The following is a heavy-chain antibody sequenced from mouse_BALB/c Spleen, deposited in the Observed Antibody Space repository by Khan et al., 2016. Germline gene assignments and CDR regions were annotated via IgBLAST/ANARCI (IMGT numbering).Heavy chain of an antibody. V-gene: IGHV5-6-5*01. Sequence: EVELVESGGGLVKPGGSLKLSCAASGFTFSSYVMSWVRQTPEKRLEWVASISTGGDIYYPDSVKGRFTISRDNARNILYLQMTSLRSEDTAMYYCGRGEDDRGYYYSIDYWGQGTSVTVSS. CDR3: GRGEDDRGYYYSIDY. D-gene: IGHD2-12*01. CDR2: ISTGGDI. J-gene: IGHJ4*01. CDR1: GFTFSSYV.